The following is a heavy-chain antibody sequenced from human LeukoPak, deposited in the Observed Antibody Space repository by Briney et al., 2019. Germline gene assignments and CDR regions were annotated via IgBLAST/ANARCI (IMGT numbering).Heavy chain of an antibody. J-gene: IGHJ4*02. D-gene: IGHD2-21*02. CDR3: AKNRVGVTSNFDY. CDR2: MYSGGTA. Sequence: GGSLRLSCAASGFIVDTKYMSWIRQAPGKELEWVSVMYSGGTAFYSDSVRGRFTISRDNSKNTLYLQMSGLKVEDTAVYYCAKNRVGVTSNFDYWGQGTLVTVSS. CDR1: GFIVDTKY. V-gene: IGHV3-53*01.